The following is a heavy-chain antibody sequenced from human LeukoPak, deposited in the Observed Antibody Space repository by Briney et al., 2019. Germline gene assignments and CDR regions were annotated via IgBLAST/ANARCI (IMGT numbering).Heavy chain of an antibody. D-gene: IGHD3-22*01. CDR3: AIDYYDSSGKDY. V-gene: IGHV1-2*02. CDR1: GYTFTSYD. CDR2: INPNSGGT. J-gene: IGHJ4*02. Sequence: ASVKVSCKASGYTFTSYDINWVRQAPGQGLEWMGWINPNSGGTNYAQKFQGRVTMTRDTSISTAYMELSRLRSDDTAVYYCAIDYYDSSGKDYWGQGTLVTVSS.